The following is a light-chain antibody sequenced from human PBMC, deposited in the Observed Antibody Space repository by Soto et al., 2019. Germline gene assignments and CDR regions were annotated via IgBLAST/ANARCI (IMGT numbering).Light chain of an antibody. V-gene: IGKV3-15*01. CDR1: QSISSD. CDR3: LQYDSWPRT. Sequence: EIVMTQSPATLSLSPGETATLSSRASQSISSDLAWYQQKPGQSPRLLIYSASTRATGIPARFSGSGFGTEFSLIISSLQSEDFALYFCLQYDSWPRTFGQGTRVEIK. J-gene: IGKJ1*01. CDR2: SAS.